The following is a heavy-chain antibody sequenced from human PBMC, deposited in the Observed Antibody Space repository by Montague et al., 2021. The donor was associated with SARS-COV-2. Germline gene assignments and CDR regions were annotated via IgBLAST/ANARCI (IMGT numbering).Heavy chain of an antibody. CDR2: IYYTGST. Sequence: SETLSLTCTVSGGSISPYYWSWIRQPPGKGLEWIGNIYYTGSTNYNSSLKSRLTISVDTSENQFSLKVTSVTPADTAVYYCARVGWVLRVGVYCFDSWGKGTLVTVSS. CDR1: GGSISPYY. J-gene: IGHJ4*02. CDR3: ARVGWVLRVGVYCFDS. D-gene: IGHD1-26*01. V-gene: IGHV4-59*01.